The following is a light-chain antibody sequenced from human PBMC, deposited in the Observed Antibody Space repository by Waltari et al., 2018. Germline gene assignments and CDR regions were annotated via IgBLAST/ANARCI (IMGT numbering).Light chain of an antibody. CDR3: MQGTRWPYT. CDR1: QSLVPNYGYTY. Sequence: EVVLTQSPLSLSVTLQHAASISCKSSQSLVPNYGYTYVNWFQQRPGQSSRRLIYWVFCRSSGVPGRCSGSGSDTDFTLRISRVEAEDVGVSYCMQGTRWPYTFGQGTKLDVK. J-gene: IGKJ2*01. V-gene: IGKV2-30*02. CDR2: WVF.